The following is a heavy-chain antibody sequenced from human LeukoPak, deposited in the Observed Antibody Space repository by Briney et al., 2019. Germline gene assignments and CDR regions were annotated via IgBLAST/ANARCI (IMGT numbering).Heavy chain of an antibody. D-gene: IGHD6-19*01. CDR1: GFTFSSYG. J-gene: IGHJ4*02. CDR3: ARDRRCLGSGWDPGFDY. CDR2: IWYDGSNK. Sequence: PGGSLRLSCAASGFTFSSYGMHWVRQAPGKGLEWVAVIWYDGSNKYYADSVKGRFTISRDNSKNTLYLQMNSLRAEDTAVYYCARDRRCLGSGWDPGFDYWGQGTLVTVSS. V-gene: IGHV3-33*01.